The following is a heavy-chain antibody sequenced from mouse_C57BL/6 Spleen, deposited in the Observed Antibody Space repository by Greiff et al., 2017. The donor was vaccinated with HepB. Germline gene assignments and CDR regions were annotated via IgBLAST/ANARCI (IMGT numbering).Heavy chain of an antibody. Sequence: QVHVKQPGAELVKPGASVKLSCKASGYTFTSYWMQWVKQRPGQGLEWIGEIDPSDSYTNYNQKFKGKATLTVDTSSSTAYMQLSSLTSEDSAVYYCARGTDYGSSPFAYWGQGTLVTVSA. CDR1: GYTFTSYW. CDR3: ARGTDYGSSPFAY. CDR2: IDPSDSYT. D-gene: IGHD1-1*01. J-gene: IGHJ3*01. V-gene: IGHV1-50*01.